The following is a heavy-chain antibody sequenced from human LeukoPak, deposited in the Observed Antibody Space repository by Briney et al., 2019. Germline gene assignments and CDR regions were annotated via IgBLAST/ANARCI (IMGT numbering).Heavy chain of an antibody. V-gene: IGHV4-61*02. CDR1: GDSISSGNYY. J-gene: IGHJ3*02. Sequence: SQTLSLTCTVSGDSISSGNYYWTWIRQPAGKGLEWIGRIYTSGNTHYNPSLQSQVTISMDTSKHQFSLNLNSVTAADTAVYYCARDRAGDSFDIWGQGTMVTVSS. CDR2: IYTSGNT. CDR3: ARDRAGDSFDI. D-gene: IGHD7-27*01.